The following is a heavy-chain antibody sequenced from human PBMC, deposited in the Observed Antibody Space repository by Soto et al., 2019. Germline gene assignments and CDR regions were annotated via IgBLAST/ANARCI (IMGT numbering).Heavy chain of an antibody. V-gene: IGHV3-48*01. J-gene: IGHJ4*02. Sequence: EVQLVESGGGLVQPGGSLRLSCVASGFIFNSYSMNWVRQAPGKGLEWISYINSASTSVFYADSVKGRFTISRDNARNSLYLKMNSLRAEDAAVYYCASSASPDAYWGQGTLVTVSS. D-gene: IGHD1-26*01. CDR3: ASSASPDAY. CDR2: INSASTSV. CDR1: GFIFNSYS.